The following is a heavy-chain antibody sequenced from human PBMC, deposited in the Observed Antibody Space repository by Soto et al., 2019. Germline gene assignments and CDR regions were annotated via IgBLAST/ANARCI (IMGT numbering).Heavy chain of an antibody. CDR3: AHRHTYYVSGSPPDRNWFAP. CDR2: IYWDDDK. V-gene: IGHV2-5*02. CDR1: GVSLSTSGVG. Sequence: SGPTLVNPTQTLTLTCTFSGVSLSTSGVGVGWIRQPPGKALEWLALIYWDDDKRYSPSLKSRLTITKDTSKNQVVLTMTNMDPVDTATYYCAHRHTYYVSGSPPDRNWFAPCGQGTPVTVSA. J-gene: IGHJ5*02. D-gene: IGHD3-10*01.